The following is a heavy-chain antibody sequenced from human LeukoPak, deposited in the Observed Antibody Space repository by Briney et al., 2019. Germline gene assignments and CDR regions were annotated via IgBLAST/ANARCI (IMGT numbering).Heavy chain of an antibody. Sequence: GGSLRLSCAASGFTFSSYWMSWVRQAPGKGLEWVANIKQDGSEKYYVDSVKGRFTISRDNAKNSLYLQMTSLRAEDTAVYYCARDPVLSSGYYNYDAFDIWGQGTMVTVSS. CDR1: GFTFSSYW. V-gene: IGHV3-7*01. D-gene: IGHD3-22*01. CDR2: IKQDGSEK. J-gene: IGHJ3*02. CDR3: ARDPVLSSGYYNYDAFDI.